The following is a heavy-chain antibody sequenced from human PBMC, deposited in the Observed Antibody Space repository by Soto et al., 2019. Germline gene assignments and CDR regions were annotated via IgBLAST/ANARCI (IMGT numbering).Heavy chain of an antibody. CDR3: AREGYLGDHSGYRYYFDY. V-gene: IGHV3-30-3*01. CDR2: ISYDGSNK. J-gene: IGHJ4*02. Sequence: QVQLVESGGGVVQPGRSLRLSCAASGFTFSSYAMHWVRQAPGKGLEWVAVISYDGSNKYYADSVKGRFTISRDNSKNTLYLQMNSLRAEDTAVYYCAREGYLGDHSGYRYYFDYWGQGTLVTVSS. D-gene: IGHD3-22*01. CDR1: GFTFSSYA.